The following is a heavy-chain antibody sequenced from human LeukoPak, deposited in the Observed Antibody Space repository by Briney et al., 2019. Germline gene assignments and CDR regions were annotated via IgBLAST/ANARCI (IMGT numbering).Heavy chain of an antibody. CDR3: ARSTGYSGYDSPDDAFDI. CDR1: GGSISSGGYY. Sequence: SETLSLTCTVSGGSISSGGYYWSWIRQHPGKGLEWIGYIYYSGSTYYNPSLKSRVTMSVDTSKNQFSLKLSSVTAADTAVYYCARSTGYSGYDSPDDAFDIWGQGTMVTVSS. V-gene: IGHV4-31*03. CDR2: IYYSGST. D-gene: IGHD5-12*01. J-gene: IGHJ3*02.